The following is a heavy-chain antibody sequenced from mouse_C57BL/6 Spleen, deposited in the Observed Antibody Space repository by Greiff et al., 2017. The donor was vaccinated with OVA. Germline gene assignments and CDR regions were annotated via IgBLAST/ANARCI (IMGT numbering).Heavy chain of an antibody. V-gene: IGHV14-4*01. CDR2: IDPENGDT. CDR1: GFNIKDDY. CDR3: TTWRLPWYFDV. J-gene: IGHJ1*03. Sequence: VQLKESGAELVRPGASVKLSCTASGFNIKDDYMHWVKQRPEQGLEWIGWIDPENGDTEYASKFQGKATITADTSSNAAYLQLSSLTSEDTAVYYCTTWRLPWYFDVWGTGTTVTVSS. D-gene: IGHD2-4*01.